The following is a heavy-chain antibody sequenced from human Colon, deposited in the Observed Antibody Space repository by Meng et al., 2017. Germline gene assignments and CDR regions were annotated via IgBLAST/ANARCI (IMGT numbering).Heavy chain of an antibody. J-gene: IGHJ4*02. D-gene: IGHD3-16*01. Sequence: VDLWGAGPGLFMPSETLSLTCAGSGASITTRNWWNWVRQAPGKGLEWIGDVFHTGGTSYNPSLESRLTISVDRSKNQFYLNLRSVTAADTATYYCARGGDWGFDYWGPGTLVTVSS. V-gene: IGHV4-4*02. CDR1: GASITTRNW. CDR2: VFHTGGT. CDR3: ARGGDWGFDY.